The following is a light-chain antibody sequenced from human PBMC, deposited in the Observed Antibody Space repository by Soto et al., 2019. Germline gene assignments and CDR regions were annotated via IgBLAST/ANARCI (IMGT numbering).Light chain of an antibody. V-gene: IGKV3-20*01. J-gene: IGKJ1*01. CDR1: QSVSSNQ. CDR2: GAS. CDR3: QQYAISWT. Sequence: EIVLTQSPGNLSLSPGERATLSCRASQSVSSNQLAWYQQKPGQAPRLLMYGASSRATGIPDRFSGSGSGTDFTLTISRLGLEDFSVYYCQQYAISWTFGQGTKVEIK.